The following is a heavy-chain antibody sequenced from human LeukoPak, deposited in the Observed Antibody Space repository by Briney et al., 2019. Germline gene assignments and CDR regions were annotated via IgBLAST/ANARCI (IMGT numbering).Heavy chain of an antibody. J-gene: IGHJ4*02. D-gene: IGHD3-10*01. V-gene: IGHV3-15*01. CDR3: ATEYFGAFNF. CDR2: IKANKDGGTT. Sequence: EGSLRLSCSASGFTFSDAWMTWVRQAPGKGLEWVGRIKANKDGGTTESAAPVKGRITISRDDSKNMVYLQMNGLKIEDTAVYYCATEYFGAFNFWGQGSLVTVSS. CDR1: GFTFSDAW.